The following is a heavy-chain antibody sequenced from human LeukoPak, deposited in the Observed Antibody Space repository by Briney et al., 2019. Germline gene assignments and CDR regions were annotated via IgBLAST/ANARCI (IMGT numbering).Heavy chain of an antibody. J-gene: IGHJ3*02. Sequence: SETLSPARIVDGASLGSYYWSWNRQPAGRGLEWMGRIYTRGSSNYNPSLKIRVTMSVDTSKNQFSLKLGSVTAADTAVYYCARVVRRDGNAFDIWGQGTMVSVSS. CDR2: IYTRGSS. CDR3: ARVVRRDGNAFDI. V-gene: IGHV4-4*07. D-gene: IGHD1-14*01. CDR1: GASLGSYY.